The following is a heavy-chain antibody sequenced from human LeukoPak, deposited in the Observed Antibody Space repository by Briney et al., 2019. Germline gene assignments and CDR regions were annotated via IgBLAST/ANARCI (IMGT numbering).Heavy chain of an antibody. V-gene: IGHV1-2*02. CDR3: ARVVSGYYYSDDAFDI. CDR1: GYTFTSYY. D-gene: IGHD3-22*01. CDR2: INPNSGGT. Sequence: ASVKVSCKASGYTFTSYYMHWVRQAPGQGLEWMGWINPNSGGTNYAQKFQGRVTMTRDTSISTAYMELSRLRSDDTAVYYCARVVSGYYYSDDAFDIWGQGTMVTVSS. J-gene: IGHJ3*02.